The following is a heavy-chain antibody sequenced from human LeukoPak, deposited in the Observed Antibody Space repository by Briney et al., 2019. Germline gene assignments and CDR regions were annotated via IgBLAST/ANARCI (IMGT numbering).Heavy chain of an antibody. V-gene: IGHV3-15*01. D-gene: IGHD1-1*01. Sequence: GGSLRLSCAASGFTFSHAWMSWVRQAPGKGLEWVGRIKSKTDGGTTDYAAPVKGRFTISRDDSKNTLYLQLNSLNTADTAVYYCTTDPRNGYYFDYWGQGTLVTVSS. CDR2: IKSKTDGGTT. CDR1: GFTFSHAW. CDR3: TTDPRNGYYFDY. J-gene: IGHJ4*02.